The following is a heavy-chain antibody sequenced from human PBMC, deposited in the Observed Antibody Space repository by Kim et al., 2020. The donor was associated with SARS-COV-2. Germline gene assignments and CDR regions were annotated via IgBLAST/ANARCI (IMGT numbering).Heavy chain of an antibody. CDR3: TVDENEQWLALDY. Sequence: SADTVKGRFTISREDSKNTIYLQINSLKTEDTAVYYCTVDENEQWLALDYWGQGTLVTVSS. V-gene: IGHV3-15*05. D-gene: IGHD6-19*01. J-gene: IGHJ4*02.